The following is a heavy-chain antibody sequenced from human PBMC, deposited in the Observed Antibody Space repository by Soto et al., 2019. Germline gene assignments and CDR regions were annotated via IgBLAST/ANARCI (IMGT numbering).Heavy chain of an antibody. Sequence: PGGSLRLSCAASGCPFSSYAMSWVRQAPGKGLEWVSSITGSGDKTYYADSVKGRFTISRDNSKNTLYLQMNSLRSVDTALFYCAKDRGISPNYFDYWGQGTMVTVSS. CDR3: AKDRGISPNYFDY. D-gene: IGHD2-15*01. CDR1: GCPFSSYA. CDR2: ITGSGDKT. J-gene: IGHJ4*02. V-gene: IGHV3-23*01.